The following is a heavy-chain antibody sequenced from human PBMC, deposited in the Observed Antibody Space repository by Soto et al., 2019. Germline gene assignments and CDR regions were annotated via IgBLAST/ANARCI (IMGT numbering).Heavy chain of an antibody. CDR1: GDSFNDYY. Sequence: QVQLVQSGAEVRKPGASVTVSCRSSGDSFNDYYIHWVRQAPGQGFEWMGWINPKGGVTKYAQKFQGWLSMTRHTSIRTVYMQLSRLRSDDTAVYYCARESGGATATLDYYYFDMDVWGTGTTVTVSS. CDR3: ARESGGATATLDYYYFDMDV. CDR2: INPKGGVT. J-gene: IGHJ6*03. D-gene: IGHD5-12*01. V-gene: IGHV1-2*04.